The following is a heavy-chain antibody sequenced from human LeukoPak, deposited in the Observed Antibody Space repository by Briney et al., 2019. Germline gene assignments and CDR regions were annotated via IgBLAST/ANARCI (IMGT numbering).Heavy chain of an antibody. Sequence: PGGSLRLSCAASGFTVSSNYMSWVRQAPGKGLEWVSVIYSGGSTYYADSVKGRFTISRDNSKNTLYLQMNSLRAEDTALYYCAKDYYDSSGYLFDYWGQGTLVIVSS. D-gene: IGHD3-22*01. V-gene: IGHV3-66*01. CDR1: GFTVSSNY. J-gene: IGHJ4*02. CDR2: IYSGGST. CDR3: AKDYYDSSGYLFDY.